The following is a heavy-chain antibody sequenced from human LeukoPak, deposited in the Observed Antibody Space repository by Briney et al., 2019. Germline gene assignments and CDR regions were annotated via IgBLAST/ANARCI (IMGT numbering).Heavy chain of an antibody. J-gene: IGHJ4*02. CDR1: GYTFTGYY. CDR2: INPNSGGT. Sequence: ASVKVSCKASGYTFTGYYMHWVRQAPGQGLEWMGRINPNSGGTNYAQKFQGRVTMTRDTSISTAYMELSRLRSDDTAVYYCARGGRVFWSGYSYYFDYWGQGTLVTVSS. D-gene: IGHD3-3*01. V-gene: IGHV1-2*06. CDR3: ARGGRVFWSGYSYYFDY.